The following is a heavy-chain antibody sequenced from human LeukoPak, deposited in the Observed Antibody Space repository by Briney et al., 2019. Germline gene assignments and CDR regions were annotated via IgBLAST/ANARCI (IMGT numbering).Heavy chain of an antibody. Sequence: GESRKISFKGSGFSFSISGIAWLRQMPGKGWEWMGIIYPADSDTRYSPSFQGQVTISADRSLSTAYLQWSSLKASDTAMYYCARGECSGVTCYSGNWFDPWGQGTLVTVSS. J-gene: IGHJ5*02. CDR3: ARGECSGVTCYSGNWFDP. V-gene: IGHV5-51*03. CDR1: GFSFSISG. D-gene: IGHD2-15*01. CDR2: IYPADSDT.